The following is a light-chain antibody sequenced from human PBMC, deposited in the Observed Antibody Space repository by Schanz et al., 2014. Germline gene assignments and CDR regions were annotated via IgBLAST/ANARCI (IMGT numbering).Light chain of an antibody. CDR3: ASWDDSLRAYV. Sequence: QSVLTQPPSLSGAPGQRVSLSCNGTSSNIGAGYDVHWYQQFPGTAPKLLIFDDNSRPSGVPGRFSGSKSDTSASLAITGLQSEDEAICYCASWDDSLRAYVFGSGTKLTVL. CDR2: DDN. V-gene: IGLV1-40*01. J-gene: IGLJ1*01. CDR1: SSNIGAGYD.